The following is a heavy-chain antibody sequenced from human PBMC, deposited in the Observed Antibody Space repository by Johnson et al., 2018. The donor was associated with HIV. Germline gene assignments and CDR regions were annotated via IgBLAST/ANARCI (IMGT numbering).Heavy chain of an antibody. J-gene: IGHJ3*02. CDR3: AKDHLLQGAFDI. V-gene: IGHV3-30*18. Sequence: QVQLVESGGGLVQPGGSLRLSCAASGFTFSSYGMHWVRQAPGKGLEWVAVISYDGSNKYYADSVKGRFTISRDNSKNTLYLQMNSLRAEDTAVYYCAKDHLLQGAFDIWGQGTMVTVSS. CDR1: GFTFSSYG. CDR2: ISYDGSNK.